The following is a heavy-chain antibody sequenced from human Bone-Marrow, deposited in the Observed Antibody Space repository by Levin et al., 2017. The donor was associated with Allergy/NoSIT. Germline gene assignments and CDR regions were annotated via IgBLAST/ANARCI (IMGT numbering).Heavy chain of an antibody. CDR3: ARDETFNSWHTGWFDP. Sequence: SETLSLTCTVSGASINNTNHYWSWIRQPAGRGLEWIGRMFAGGAATSNRSLRSRVTISIATSKNQFSLKLTSVTAADTAVYYCARDETFNSWHTGWFDPWGQGTLVTVSS. J-gene: IGHJ5*02. CDR1: GASINNTNHY. D-gene: IGHD6-13*01. CDR2: MFAGGAA. V-gene: IGHV4-61*02.